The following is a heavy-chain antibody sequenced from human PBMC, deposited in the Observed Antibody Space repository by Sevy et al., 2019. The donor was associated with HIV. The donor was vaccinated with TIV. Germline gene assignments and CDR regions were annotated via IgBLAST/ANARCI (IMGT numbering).Heavy chain of an antibody. CDR1: GFTFSVYW. Sequence: GGSLRLSCAASGFTFSVYWMNWVRQAPGKGLKWVATMKEDGSEKYYVDSVKGRFTISRDNAKNSLYLQMNSLRAEDTAVYYCVREGVGGYSYSLDYWGQRTLVTVSS. J-gene: IGHJ4*02. CDR3: VREGVGGYSYSLDY. D-gene: IGHD5-18*01. CDR2: MKEDGSEK. V-gene: IGHV3-7*01.